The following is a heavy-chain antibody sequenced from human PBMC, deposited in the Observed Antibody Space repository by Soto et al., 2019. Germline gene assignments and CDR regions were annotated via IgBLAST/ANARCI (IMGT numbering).Heavy chain of an antibody. J-gene: IGHJ6*01. CDR2: ISHSGAT. Sequence: WETLSLTCAFYVGSFTDYYWTCIRHPPGKGLEWIGEISHSGATNYNPSLKSRVTISEDTSKNQVSLKVTSVTAADTAVFYCARGNNYYGMEVWGQGTTVSVS. CDR3: ARGNNYYGMEV. CDR1: VGSFTDYY. V-gene: IGHV4-34*01.